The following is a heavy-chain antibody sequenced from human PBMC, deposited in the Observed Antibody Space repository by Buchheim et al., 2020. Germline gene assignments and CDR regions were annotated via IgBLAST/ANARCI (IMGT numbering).Heavy chain of an antibody. V-gene: IGHV4-39*01. CDR2: IYYSGST. CDR1: GGSISSSSYY. J-gene: IGHJ4*02. CDR3: ARHQDYDFWSGYSAPDY. D-gene: IGHD3-3*01. Sequence: QLQLQESGPGLVKPSETLSLTCTVSGGSISSSSYYWGWIRQPPGKGLEWIGSIYYSGSTYYNPSLKSRVTISVDTSKNQFSLKLSSVTAADTAVYYCARHQDYDFWSGYSAPDYWGQGTL.